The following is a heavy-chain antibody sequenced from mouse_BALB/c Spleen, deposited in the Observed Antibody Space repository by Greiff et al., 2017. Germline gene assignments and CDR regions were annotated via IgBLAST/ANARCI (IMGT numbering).Heavy chain of an antibody. D-gene: IGHD1-1*01. Sequence: VQLQQSGAELVKPGASVKLSCTASGFNFKDTYMHWVKQRPEQGLEWIGRIDPANGNTKYDPKFQGKATITADTSSNTAYLQLSSLTSEDTAVYYCDRITVEATDYWGQGTTLTVSS. CDR1: GFNFKDTY. CDR2: IDPANGNT. J-gene: IGHJ2*01. V-gene: IGHV14-3*02. CDR3: DRITVEATDY.